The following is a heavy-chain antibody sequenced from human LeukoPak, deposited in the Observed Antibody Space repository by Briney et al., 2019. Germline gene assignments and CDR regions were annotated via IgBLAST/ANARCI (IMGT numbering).Heavy chain of an antibody. Sequence: ASVKVSCKASGGTFSSYAISWVRQAPGQGLEWMGGIIPIFGTANYAQKFRGRVTITADESTSTAYMELSSLRSEDTAVYYCARVLEIYYYYGMDVWGQGTTVTVSS. D-gene: IGHD1-1*01. CDR1: GGTFSSYA. V-gene: IGHV1-69*13. CDR3: ARVLEIYYYYGMDV. CDR2: IIPIFGTA. J-gene: IGHJ6*02.